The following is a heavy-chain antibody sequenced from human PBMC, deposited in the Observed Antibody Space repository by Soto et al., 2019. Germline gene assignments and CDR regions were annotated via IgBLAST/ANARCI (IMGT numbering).Heavy chain of an antibody. V-gene: IGHV5-51*01. CDR2: IYPGDSDT. CDR1: GYSFISYW. D-gene: IGHD2-2*02. CDR3: ARLGGWLHCSNTRCYTFVF. J-gene: IGHJ4*02. Sequence: ESLKISCKGSGYSFISYWIGWVRQMPGKGLEWMGIIYPGDSDTRYSPSFQGQVTISADKSISTAYLQWSSLKASDTAMYYCARLGGWLHCSNTRCYTFVFWGQGISVTVST.